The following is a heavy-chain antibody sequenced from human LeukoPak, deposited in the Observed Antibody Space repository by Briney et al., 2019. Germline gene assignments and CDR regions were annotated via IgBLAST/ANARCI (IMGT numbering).Heavy chain of an antibody. J-gene: IGHJ4*02. CDR1: GGSFSGYY. CDR3: ARDSHYYDSSGYPLDY. D-gene: IGHD3-22*01. Sequence: SGTLSLTCAVYGGSFSGYYWSWIRQPPGKGLEWIGSIYYSGSTYYNPSLKSRVTISVDTSKNQFSLKLSSVTAADTAVYYCARDSHYYDSSGYPLDYWGQGTLVTVSS. V-gene: IGHV4-34*01. CDR2: IYYSGST.